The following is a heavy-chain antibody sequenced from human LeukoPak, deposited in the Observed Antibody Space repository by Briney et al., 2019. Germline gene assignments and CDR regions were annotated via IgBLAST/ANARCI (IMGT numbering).Heavy chain of an antibody. CDR1: GFTFSRYW. CDR2: IKQDGSDK. CDR3: ARWYSSSWWYFDY. Sequence: GGSLRLSCAASGFTFSRYWMTWVRQAPGKGLEWVANIKQDGSDKYYVDSVKGRFTISRDNAKNSLYLQMHSLRAEDTAVYYCARWYSSSWWYFDYWGQGTLVTVSS. J-gene: IGHJ4*02. D-gene: IGHD6-13*01. V-gene: IGHV3-7*01.